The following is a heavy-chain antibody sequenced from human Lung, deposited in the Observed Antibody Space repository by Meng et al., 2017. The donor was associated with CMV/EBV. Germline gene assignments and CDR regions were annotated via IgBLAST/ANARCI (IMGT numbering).Heavy chain of an antibody. CDR1: GGTFSSYA. CDR2: IIPISGTL. J-gene: IGHJ6*02. Sequence: SVXVSXKASGGTFSSYAISWVRQAPGQGLEWMGGIIPISGTLNYAQKFQGRVTITTDESTGTVYMELSSLRSEDTAVYYCARNSRSWGILFPRDRMYYGMDVWXQGTXVTVYS. CDR3: ARNSRSWGILFPRDRMYYGMDV. V-gene: IGHV1-69*05. D-gene: IGHD2/OR15-2a*01.